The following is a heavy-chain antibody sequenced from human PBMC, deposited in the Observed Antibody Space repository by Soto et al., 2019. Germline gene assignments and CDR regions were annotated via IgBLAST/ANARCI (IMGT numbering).Heavy chain of an antibody. CDR1: GYTFTSYA. D-gene: IGHD3-9*01. Sequence: QVQLVQSGAEVKKPGASVKVSCKASGYTFTSYAMHWVRQAPGQRLEWMGWINAGNGNTNYSQKFQGRLTITRDTSPSTVYMELSSLRSEDTAVYYCARVQQQTPLPYLDWFRSENWFDPWGQGTLVTVSS. CDR2: INAGNGNT. J-gene: IGHJ5*02. V-gene: IGHV1-3*01. CDR3: ARVQQQTPLPYLDWFRSENWFDP.